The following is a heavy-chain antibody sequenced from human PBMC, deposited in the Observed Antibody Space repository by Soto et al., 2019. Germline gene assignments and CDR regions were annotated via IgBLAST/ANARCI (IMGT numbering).Heavy chain of an antibody. CDR1: GYTFTGYY. D-gene: IGHD1-26*01. CDR3: VFWEGGSSYFDY. J-gene: IGHJ4*02. CDR2: INPNSGGT. V-gene: IGHV1-2*02. Sequence: ASVKVSCKASGYTFTGYYMHWVRQAPGQGLEWMGWINPNSGGTNYAQKFQGRVTMTRDTSISTAYMELSRLRSDDTAVYYCVFWEGGSSYFDYWGQGTLVTVSS.